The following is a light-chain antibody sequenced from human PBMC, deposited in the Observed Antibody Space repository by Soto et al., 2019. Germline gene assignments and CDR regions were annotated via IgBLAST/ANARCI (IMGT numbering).Light chain of an antibody. J-gene: IGKJ1*01. CDR2: GGS. V-gene: IGKV3-20*01. Sequence: EIVLTQSPGTVSLSPGERATLSCRASQSVGSRWLAWYQQKPGQAPRVLIYGGSNRATGIPDRFSGSGAGTDFTLTISRLETEDFAVYYCQQDYSSRTFGQGTKVEMK. CDR1: QSVGSRW. CDR3: QQDYSSRT.